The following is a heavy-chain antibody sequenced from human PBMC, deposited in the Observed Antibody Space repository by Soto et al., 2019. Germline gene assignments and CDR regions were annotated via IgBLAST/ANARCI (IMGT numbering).Heavy chain of an antibody. CDR1: GYTFTDYD. V-gene: IGHV1-8*01. CDR2: INPNSGNT. J-gene: IGHJ4*02. CDR3: ARGVVGNY. Sequence: ASVKVSCKASGYTFTDYDVVWVRQATGQGLEWMGRINPNSGNTGYAQKFQDRVTMTRNTSISTAYMELSSLRSEDTAAYYCARGVVGNYWGQGTLVTVSS. D-gene: IGHD2-15*01.